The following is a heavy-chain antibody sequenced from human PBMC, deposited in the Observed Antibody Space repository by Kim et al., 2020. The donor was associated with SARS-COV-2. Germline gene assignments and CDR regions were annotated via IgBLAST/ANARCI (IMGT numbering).Heavy chain of an antibody. CDR1: GGTFSSYA. Sequence: SVKVSCKASGGTFSSYAISWVRQAPGQGLEWMGGIIPIFGTANYAQKFQGRVTITADESTSTAYMELSSLRSEDTAVYYCARDRTYGSGSYFDYWGQGTLVTVSS. CDR3: ARDRTYGSGSYFDY. D-gene: IGHD3-10*01. J-gene: IGHJ4*02. V-gene: IGHV1-69*13. CDR2: IIPIFGTA.